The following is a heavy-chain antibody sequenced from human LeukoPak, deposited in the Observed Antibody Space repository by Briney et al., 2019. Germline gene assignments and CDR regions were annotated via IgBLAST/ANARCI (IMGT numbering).Heavy chain of an antibody. CDR2: VNPRSGGT. CDR3: AAPTDKYSSSSGGGY. V-gene: IGHV1-2*02. CDR1: GYTFTDYY. J-gene: IGHJ4*02. Sequence: ASAKVSCKASGYTFTDYYIHWVRQAPGQGLEWMGWVNPRSGGTNYAQKFQGRVTMTRDTSISTAYMELSRLRSDDTAVYYCAAPTDKYSSSSGGGYWGQGTLVTVSS. D-gene: IGHD6-6*01.